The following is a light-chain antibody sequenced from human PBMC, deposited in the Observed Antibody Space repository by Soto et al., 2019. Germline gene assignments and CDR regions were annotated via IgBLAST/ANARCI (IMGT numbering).Light chain of an antibody. CDR1: RSDIGSYNH. J-gene: IGLJ2*01. V-gene: IGLV2-23*02. CDR3: CSHAGSSTYVV. Sequence: QSALTHAASVSGSPGQSITISCTGTRSDIGSYNHVSWYQQHPGKAPKLMISEVSKRPSGVSNRFSGSKSGNTASLTISGLQAEDEADYYCCSHAGSSTYVVFGGGTKLTVL. CDR2: EVS.